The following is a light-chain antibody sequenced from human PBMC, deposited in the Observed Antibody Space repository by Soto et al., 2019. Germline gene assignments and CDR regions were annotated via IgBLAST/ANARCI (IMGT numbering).Light chain of an antibody. CDR3: QQYNNSPT. Sequence: EIVMTQSPATLSVSPGERATLSCRASQSVSSDLAWYHLKPGQAPRLLIYGASTRVTGIPARFSGSGSGTEFTLTISSLQSEDFAVYYCQQYNNSPTFGQGTKVEVK. CDR1: QSVSSD. CDR2: GAS. V-gene: IGKV3D-15*01. J-gene: IGKJ1*01.